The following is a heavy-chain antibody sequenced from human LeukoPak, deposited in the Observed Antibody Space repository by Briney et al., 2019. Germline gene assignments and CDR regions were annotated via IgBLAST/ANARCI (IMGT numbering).Heavy chain of an antibody. D-gene: IGHD2-2*01. Sequence: PGGSLRLSCAASGFSFSSTWMHWVRQPPGKGLVWVARITSDGTSTTYAESVKGRFTISRDNAKNTLVLQMNSLRAEDTAVCYCARDWYHAIDYWGQGTLVTVSS. CDR2: ITSDGTST. J-gene: IGHJ4*02. V-gene: IGHV3-74*03. CDR1: GFSFSSTW. CDR3: ARDWYHAIDY.